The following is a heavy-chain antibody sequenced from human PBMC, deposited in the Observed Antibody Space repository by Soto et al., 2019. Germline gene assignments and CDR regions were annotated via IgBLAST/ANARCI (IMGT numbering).Heavy chain of an antibody. CDR2: INHSGST. CDR1: GGSFSGYY. J-gene: IGHJ5*02. Sequence: QVQLQQWGAGLLKPSETLSLTCAVYGGSFSGYYWSWIRQPPGKGLEWIGEINHSGSTNYNPSLKSRVTISVDTSKNQFSLKLSSVTAADTAVYYCASATHKKQQLFSYWFDPWGQGTLVTVSS. V-gene: IGHV4-34*01. D-gene: IGHD6-13*01. CDR3: ASATHKKQQLFSYWFDP.